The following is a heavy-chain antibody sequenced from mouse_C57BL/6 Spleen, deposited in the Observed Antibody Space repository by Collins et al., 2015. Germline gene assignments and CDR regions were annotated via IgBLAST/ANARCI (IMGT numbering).Heavy chain of an antibody. CDR3: ARENYGNYDYAMDY. Sequence: QVQLQQSGAELVRPGTSVKVSCKASGYAFTNYLIEWVKQRPGQGLEWIGVINPGSGGTNYNEKFKGKATLTADKSSSTAYMQLSSLTSEDSAVYFCARENYGNYDYAMDYWGQGTSVTVSS. J-gene: IGHJ4*01. D-gene: IGHD2-1*01. V-gene: IGHV1-54*01. CDR1: GYAFTNYL. CDR2: INPGSGGT.